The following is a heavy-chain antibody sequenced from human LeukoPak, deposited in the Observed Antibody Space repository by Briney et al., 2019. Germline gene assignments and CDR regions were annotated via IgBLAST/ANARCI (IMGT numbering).Heavy chain of an antibody. D-gene: IGHD2-2*01. CDR2: ISTSSRYI. CDR1: GFTLSTFY. Sequence: GSLRLSCAASGFTLSTFYMNWVRQAPGKGLEWVSSISTSSRYIYYRDSVKGRFTISRDDAKNSLYLQMNSLTVEDTAVYYCARADCSGSTCYLRHSWFDPWGQGTLVTVSS. V-gene: IGHV3-21*06. J-gene: IGHJ5*02. CDR3: ARADCSGSTCYLRHSWFDP.